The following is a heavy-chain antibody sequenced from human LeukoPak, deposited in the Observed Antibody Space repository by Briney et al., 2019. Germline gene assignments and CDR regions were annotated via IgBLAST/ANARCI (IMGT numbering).Heavy chain of an antibody. CDR1: GLTFSSYG. CDR2: ISGSGGST. V-gene: IGHV3-23*01. Sequence: GGSLRLSCAASGLTFSSYGMSWVRQAPGKGLEWVSAISGSGGSTYYADSVKGRFTISRDNSKNTLYLQMNSLRAEDTAVYYCATSVGWVDYWGQGTLVTVSS. J-gene: IGHJ4*02. D-gene: IGHD1-26*01. CDR3: ATSVGWVDY.